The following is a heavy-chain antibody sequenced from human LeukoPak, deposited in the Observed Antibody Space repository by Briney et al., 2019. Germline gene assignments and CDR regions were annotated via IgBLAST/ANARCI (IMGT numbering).Heavy chain of an antibody. D-gene: IGHD6-13*01. J-gene: IGHJ3*02. CDR2: INHSGST. CDR3: ARGGIAAALLDAFDI. Sequence: SETLSLTCAVYGGSFSGYDWSWIRQPPGKGLEWIGEINHSGSTNYNPSLKSRVTISVDTSKNQFSLKLSSVTAADTAVYYCARGGIAAALLDAFDIWGQGTMVTVSS. CDR1: GGSFSGYD. V-gene: IGHV4-34*01.